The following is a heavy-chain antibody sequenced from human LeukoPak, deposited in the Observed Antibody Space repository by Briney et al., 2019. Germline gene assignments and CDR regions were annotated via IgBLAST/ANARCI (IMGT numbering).Heavy chain of an antibody. CDR3: ARLKNIVVVPARRAYGMDV. CDR2: IYYSGST. V-gene: IGHV4-59*08. CDR1: GGSISSYY. J-gene: IGHJ6*02. D-gene: IGHD2-2*01. Sequence: SETLSLTCTVSGGSISSYYWSWIRQPPGKGLEWIGYIYYSGSTNYNPSLKSRVSMSADTSKNQFSLKLTSVTAADTAVYYCARLKNIVVVPARRAYGMDVWGQGTTVTVSS.